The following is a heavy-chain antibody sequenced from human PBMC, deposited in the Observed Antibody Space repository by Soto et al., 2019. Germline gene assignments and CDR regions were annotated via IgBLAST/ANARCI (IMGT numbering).Heavy chain of an antibody. J-gene: IGHJ4*02. CDR3: ARDVYCGGDCYMLDY. CDR1: GGTFSIYT. CDR2: IIPILGIA. V-gene: IGHV1-69*04. Sequence: VSCKTAGGTFSIYTISWVRQAPGQGLEWMGRIIPILGIANYAQKFQGRVTITADKSTSTAYMELSSLRSEDTAVYYCARDVYCGGDCYMLDYWGQGTLVTVSS. D-gene: IGHD2-21*02.